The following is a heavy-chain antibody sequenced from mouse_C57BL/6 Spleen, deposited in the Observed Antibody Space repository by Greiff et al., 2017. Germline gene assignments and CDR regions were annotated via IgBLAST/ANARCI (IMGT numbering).Heavy chain of an antibody. CDR1: GFNIKDDY. D-gene: IGHD2-4*01. J-gene: IGHJ4*01. CDR2: IDPENGDT. V-gene: IGHV14-4*01. CDR3: TTGGLRSYAMDY. Sequence: EVQLQQSGAELVRPGASVKLSCTASGFNIKDDYMHWVKQRPEQGLEWIGWIDPENGDTEYASKFQGKATITADTSSNTAYLQLSSLTSEDTAVYYCTTGGLRSYAMDYWGQGTSVTVSS.